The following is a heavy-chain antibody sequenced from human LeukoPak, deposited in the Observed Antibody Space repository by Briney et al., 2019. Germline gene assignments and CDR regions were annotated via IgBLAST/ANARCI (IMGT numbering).Heavy chain of an antibody. D-gene: IGHD5-18*01. CDR2: MSAYNGKT. V-gene: IGHV1-18*01. CDR3: ARGMGYSYGHPQGAFDI. J-gene: IGHJ3*02. Sequence: ASVKVSCKASGYSFTSYGFNWVRQAPGQRLEWMGWMSAYNGKTNYAHSLQGRVTVTADTSTSTAYMELRSLRSEDTAVYYCARGMGYSYGHPQGAFDIWGQGTMVTVSS. CDR1: GYSFTSYG.